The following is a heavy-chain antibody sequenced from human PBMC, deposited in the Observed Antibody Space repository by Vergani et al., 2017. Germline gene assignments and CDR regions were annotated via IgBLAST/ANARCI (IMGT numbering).Heavy chain of an antibody. CDR2: IIPIFGTA. D-gene: IGHD3-22*01. CDR3: ARGREEGMIVVVPDAFDI. CDR1: GGTFSSYA. J-gene: IGHJ3*02. V-gene: IGHV1-69*06. Sequence: QVQLVQSGAEVKKPGSSVKVSCKASGGTFSSYAISWVRQAPGQGLEWMGGIIPIFGTANYAQKFQGRVTITADKSPSTAYMELSSLRSEDTAVYYCARGREEGMIVVVPDAFDIWGQGTMVTVSS.